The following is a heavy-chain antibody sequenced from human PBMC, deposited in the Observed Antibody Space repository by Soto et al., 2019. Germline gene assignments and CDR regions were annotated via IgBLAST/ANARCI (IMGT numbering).Heavy chain of an antibody. Sequence: SETLSLTCSVSGGSITTGGYYWSWIRQHPGKGLEWIGYIYYSGSTNYNPSLKSRVTISVDTSKNQFSLKLSSVTAADTAVYYCASGGSCYSRYCYFDYWGQGTLVTVSS. CDR1: GGSITTGGYY. D-gene: IGHD2-15*01. CDR2: IYYSGST. CDR3: ASGGSCYSRYCYFDY. J-gene: IGHJ4*02. V-gene: IGHV4-61*08.